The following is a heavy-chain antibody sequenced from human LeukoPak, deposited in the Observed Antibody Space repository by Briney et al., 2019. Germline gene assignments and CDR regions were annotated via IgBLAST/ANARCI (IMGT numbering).Heavy chain of an antibody. D-gene: IGHD5-18*01. CDR2: IYPADAET. V-gene: IGHV5-51*01. CDR1: GYTFTSYW. CDR3: ARLLIAMTDY. Sequence: GESLKVSCKGSGYTFTSYWIGWVRQMPGKGREWMGIIYPADAETRYSPSFQGQVTISADKSTSTAYLQWSSLRASDTAIYYCARLLIAMTDYWGQGTLVTVSS. J-gene: IGHJ4*02.